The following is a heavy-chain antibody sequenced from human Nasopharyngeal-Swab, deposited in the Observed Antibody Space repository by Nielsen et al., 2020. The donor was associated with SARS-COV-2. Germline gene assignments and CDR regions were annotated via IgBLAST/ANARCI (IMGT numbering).Heavy chain of an antibody. D-gene: IGHD4-17*01. J-gene: IGHJ4*02. CDR1: EFTFISYG. CDR3: AKDGDRDGYGDFCLDY. V-gene: IGHV3-30*02. CDR2: IRYDGSNK. Sequence: GGPLRLSCAASEFTFISYGMHWVPQAPGKGLTGVAFIRYDGSNKYYADSVKGRFTISRDNSKNTLYLQMNSLRAEDTAVYYCAKDGDRDGYGDFCLDYWGQGTLVTVSS.